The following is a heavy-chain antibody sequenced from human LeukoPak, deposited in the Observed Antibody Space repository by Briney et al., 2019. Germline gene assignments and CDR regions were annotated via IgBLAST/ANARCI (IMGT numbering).Heavy chain of an antibody. CDR3: ARDFYGSGSYYFDY. CDR2: ISSGSSTI. J-gene: IGHJ4*02. D-gene: IGHD3-10*01. Sequence: GGSLRLSCAASGFTFSSYIMNWVRQALGKGLEWVSYISSGSSTIYYADSVKGRFTISRDNAKNSLYLQMNSLRDEDTAVYYCARDFYGSGSYYFDYWGQGTLVTVSS. CDR1: GFTFSSYI. V-gene: IGHV3-48*02.